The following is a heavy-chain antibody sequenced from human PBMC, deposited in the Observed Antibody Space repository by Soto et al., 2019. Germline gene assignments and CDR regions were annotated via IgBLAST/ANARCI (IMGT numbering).Heavy chain of an antibody. J-gene: IGHJ4*02. CDR3: ARGGRGYSGYNFLTPFDY. V-gene: IGHV4-34*01. D-gene: IGHD5-12*01. CDR2: INHSGST. CDR1: GGSFSGYY. Sequence: PSETLSLTCAVYGGSFSGYYWSWIRQPPGKGLEWIGEINHSGSTNYNPSLKSRVTISVDTSKNQFSLKLSSVTAADTAVYYCARGGRGYSGYNFLTPFDYWGQGTLVPVS.